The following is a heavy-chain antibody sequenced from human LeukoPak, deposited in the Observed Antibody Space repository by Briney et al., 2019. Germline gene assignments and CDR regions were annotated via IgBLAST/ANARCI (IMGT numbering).Heavy chain of an antibody. Sequence: GRSLRLSCAASGFTFSSYGMHWVRQAPGKGLEWVAVIWYDGSNKYYADSVKGRFTISRDNSKNTLYLQMNSLRAEDTAVYYCARDGSPNCGDYLDYWGQGTLVTVSS. CDR3: ARDGSPNCGDYLDY. D-gene: IGHD7-27*01. V-gene: IGHV3-33*01. CDR1: GFTFSSYG. CDR2: IWYDGSNK. J-gene: IGHJ4*02.